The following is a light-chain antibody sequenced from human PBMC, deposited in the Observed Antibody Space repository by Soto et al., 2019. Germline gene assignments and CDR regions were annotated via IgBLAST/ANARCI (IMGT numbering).Light chain of an antibody. CDR2: DVS. Sequence: DIQMTPSPSTLAASVGARVTITCRASQSISSWLAWFQQKPGKAPQLLIFDVSNLQTGVPSRFSGGGSGTDFALTISSLEPEDIATYYCQQYDSLPLTFGQGTRLEIK. V-gene: IGKV1-33*01. CDR1: QSISSW. J-gene: IGKJ5*01. CDR3: QQYDSLPLT.